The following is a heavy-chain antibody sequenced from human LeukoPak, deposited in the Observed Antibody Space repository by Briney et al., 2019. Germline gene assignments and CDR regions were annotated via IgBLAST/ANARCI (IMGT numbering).Heavy chain of an antibody. CDR2: INTDGSST. CDR3: ARESRCSSTSCYHLPAYYYYGMDV. J-gene: IGHJ6*02. Sequence: GGSLRLSCAASGFTFSSYWMHWVRQAPGKGLVWGSRINTDGSSTSYADSVKGRFTISRDNAKNSLYLQMNSLRAEDTAVYYCARESRCSSTSCYHLPAYYYYGMDVWGQGTTVTVSS. V-gene: IGHV3-74*01. D-gene: IGHD2-2*01. CDR1: GFTFSSYW.